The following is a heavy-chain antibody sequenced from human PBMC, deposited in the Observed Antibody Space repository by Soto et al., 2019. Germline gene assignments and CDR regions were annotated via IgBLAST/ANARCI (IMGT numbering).Heavy chain of an antibody. V-gene: IGHV4-39*01. CDR1: GGSLSSSSYY. D-gene: IGHD2-15*01. Sequence: PSETLSLTCTVSGGSLSSSSYYWGWIRQPPGKGLEWIGSIYYSGSTYYNPSLKSRVTISVDTSKNQFSLKLSSVTAADTAVYYCARQIRVAATPPQNWFDPWGQGTLVTVSS. J-gene: IGHJ5*02. CDR2: IYYSGST. CDR3: ARQIRVAATPPQNWFDP.